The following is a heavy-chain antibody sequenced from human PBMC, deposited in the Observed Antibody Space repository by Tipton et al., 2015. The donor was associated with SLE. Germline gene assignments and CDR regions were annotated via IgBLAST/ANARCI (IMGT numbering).Heavy chain of an antibody. CDR3: AREKWELLYFDY. CDR1: GFTFSNAW. V-gene: IGHV3-15*01. Sequence: SLRLSCAASGFTFSNAWMSWVRQAPGKGLEWVGRIKSKTDGGTTDYAAPVKRRFTISRDDSKNTLYLQMNSLRAEDTAVYYCAREKWELLYFDYWGQGTLVTVSS. D-gene: IGHD1-26*01. CDR2: IKSKTDGGTT. J-gene: IGHJ4*02.